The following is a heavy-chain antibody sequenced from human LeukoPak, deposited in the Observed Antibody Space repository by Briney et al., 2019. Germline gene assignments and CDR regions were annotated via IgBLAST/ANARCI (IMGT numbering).Heavy chain of an antibody. CDR3: ARDDLYCSGGSCPGFYYMGV. V-gene: IGHV1-69*05. CDR2: IIPIFGTA. J-gene: IGHJ6*03. CDR1: GGTFSSYA. D-gene: IGHD2-15*01. Sequence: SVKVSCKASGGTFSSYAISWVRQAPGQGLEWMGGIIPIFGTANYAQKLQGRVTITTDESTRTAYMEVSSLRSEDTAVYYCARDDLYCSGGSCPGFYYMGVWGKGTTVTVSS.